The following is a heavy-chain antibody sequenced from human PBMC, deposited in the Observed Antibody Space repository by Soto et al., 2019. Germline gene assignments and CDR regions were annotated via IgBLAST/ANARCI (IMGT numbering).Heavy chain of an antibody. D-gene: IGHD3-22*01. CDR1: GFSFSIYA. Sequence: PGGSLRLSCAASGFSFSIYAMNWVRQAPGKGLEWVSGISGGGGSTYHADPVKGRFTISRDNSKSTLYLQMNSLRAEDTAVYYCAKDPTSYDSSAQFDSWGQGTLVTVSS. J-gene: IGHJ4*02. CDR2: ISGGGGST. CDR3: AKDPTSYDSSAQFDS. V-gene: IGHV3-23*01.